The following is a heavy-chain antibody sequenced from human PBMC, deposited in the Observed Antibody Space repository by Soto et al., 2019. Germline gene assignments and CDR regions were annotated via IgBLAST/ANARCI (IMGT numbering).Heavy chain of an antibody. D-gene: IGHD3-10*01. J-gene: IGHJ4*02. CDR1: GYTFTNYA. CDR2: ISAYNGNT. V-gene: IGHV1-18*01. Sequence: QVQLVQSGAEVKKPGASVKVSCKASGYTFTNYAISWVRQAPGQGLEWMGWISAYNGNTNYAQKVQGRVTMTTDTPTSSASMEQSSLRSDDTAVYYCARAWFGVCVYYFDSWGRGTLVTVSS. CDR3: ARAWFGVCVYYFDS.